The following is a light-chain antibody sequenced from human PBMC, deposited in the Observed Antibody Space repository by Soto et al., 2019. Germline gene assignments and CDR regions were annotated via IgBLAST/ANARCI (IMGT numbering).Light chain of an antibody. CDR1: QSVSSD. V-gene: IGKV3-15*01. Sequence: VVTQSPATLSAVPGETATLSCRASQSVSSDLAWYQQRPGQAPRLLIYGASTRATGIPARFRGSGSGTEFRLTISSLQSEDFATYYCQQYNTWHPKMAFGRGTKVDIK. CDR2: GAS. J-gene: IGKJ1*01. CDR3: QQYNTWHPKMA.